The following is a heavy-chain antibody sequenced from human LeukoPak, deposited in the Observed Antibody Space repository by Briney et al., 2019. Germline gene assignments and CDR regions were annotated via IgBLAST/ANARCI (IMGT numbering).Heavy chain of an antibody. CDR3: ALGGWELKDYYYYYMDV. Sequence: SETLSLTCTVSGGSISSYYWSWIRQPAGKGLEWIGRIYTSGSPNYNPSLKRRVTMSVDTSKNQCSLKVSSVTAADTAVYYCALGGWELKDYYYYYMDVWGKGTTVTVSS. CDR1: GGSISSYY. V-gene: IGHV4-4*07. D-gene: IGHD1-26*01. CDR2: IYTSGSP. J-gene: IGHJ6*03.